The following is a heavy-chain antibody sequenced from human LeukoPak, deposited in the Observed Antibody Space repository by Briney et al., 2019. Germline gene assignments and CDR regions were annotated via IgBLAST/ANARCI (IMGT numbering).Heavy chain of an antibody. V-gene: IGHV3-7*03. D-gene: IGHD3-16*01. Sequence: GGSLRLSCAASGFTFSSYWMNWARQAPGKGLEWVASINHNGNVNYYVDSVKGRFTLSRDNAKNSLYLQMSNLRAEDTAVYFCARGGGLDVWGQGDTVTVSS. J-gene: IGHJ6*02. CDR3: ARGGGLDV. CDR1: GFTFSSYW. CDR2: INHNGNVN.